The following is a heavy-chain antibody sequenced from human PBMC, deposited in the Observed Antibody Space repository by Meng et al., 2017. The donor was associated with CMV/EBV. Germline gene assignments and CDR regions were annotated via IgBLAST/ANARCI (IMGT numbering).Heavy chain of an antibody. CDR3: ARKVTQYCSSTSCYTRSYWYFDL. CDR1: GFTFSSYW. D-gene: IGHD2-2*02. CDR2: IRYDGSNK. Sequence: GESLKISCGTSGFTFSSYWMSWVRQAPGKGLEWVAFIRYDGSNKYYADSVKGRFTISRDNSKNTLYLQMNSLRAEDTAVYYCARKVTQYCSSTSCYTRSYWYFDLWGRGTLVTVSS. J-gene: IGHJ2*01. V-gene: IGHV3-30*02.